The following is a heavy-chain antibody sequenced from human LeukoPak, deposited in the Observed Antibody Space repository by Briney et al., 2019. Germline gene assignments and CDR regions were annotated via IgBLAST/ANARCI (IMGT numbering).Heavy chain of an antibody. J-gene: IGHJ4*02. D-gene: IGHD3-10*01. Sequence: PGGSLRLSCAASGFTFSSYWMSWVRQAPGKGLEWVANIKQDGSEKYYVDSVKGRFTISRDNAKNSLYLQMNSLRAEDTAVYYCARVWFGESYPGPIDYWGQGTLVTVSS. CDR1: GFTFSSYW. CDR3: ARVWFGESYPGPIDY. CDR2: IKQDGSEK. V-gene: IGHV3-7*01.